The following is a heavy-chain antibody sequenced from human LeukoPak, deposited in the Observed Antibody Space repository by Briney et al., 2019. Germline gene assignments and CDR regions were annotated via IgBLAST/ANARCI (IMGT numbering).Heavy chain of an antibody. CDR2: ISGSGGST. CDR3: AKENYYGSGSYYSPYYFDY. J-gene: IGHJ4*02. CDR1: GFTFSSYA. D-gene: IGHD3-10*01. Sequence: GGSLRLSCAASGFTFSSYAMSWVRQAPGKGLEWVSAISGSGGSTYYADSVKGRFTISRDNSKNTLYLQMNSLRAEDTAVYYCAKENYYGSGSYYSPYYFDYWGQGNLVTVSS. V-gene: IGHV3-23*01.